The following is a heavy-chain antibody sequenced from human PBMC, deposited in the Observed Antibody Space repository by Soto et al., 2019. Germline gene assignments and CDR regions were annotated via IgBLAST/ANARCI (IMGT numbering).Heavy chain of an antibody. Sequence: QVQLVESGGGVVQPGRSLRLSCAASGFTFSTYGMHWVRQTPGKGLEWLAVISDDGSHTYYGDSVEGRFTISRDNSKNTLFLQMDSLRVEDSAVYYGAKGENYGELDYWGQGTLVTMSS. V-gene: IGHV3-30*18. CDR2: ISDDGSHT. D-gene: IGHD1-7*01. CDR3: AKGENYGELDY. J-gene: IGHJ4*02. CDR1: GFTFSTYG.